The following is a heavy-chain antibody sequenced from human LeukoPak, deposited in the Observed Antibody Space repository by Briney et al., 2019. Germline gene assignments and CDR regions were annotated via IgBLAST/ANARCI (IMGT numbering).Heavy chain of an antibody. J-gene: IGHJ4*02. V-gene: IGHV3-21*01. CDR3: ARDSIYGRPGADIVVVPAATAPIDY. D-gene: IGHD2-2*01. Sequence: GGSLRLSCAASGFTFSSYSMNWVRQAPGKGLEWVSSISSSSSYIYYADSVKGRFTISRDNAKNSLYLQMNSLRAEDTAVYYCARDSIYGRPGADIVVVPAATAPIDYWGQGTLVTVSS. CDR1: GFTFSSYS. CDR2: ISSSSSYI.